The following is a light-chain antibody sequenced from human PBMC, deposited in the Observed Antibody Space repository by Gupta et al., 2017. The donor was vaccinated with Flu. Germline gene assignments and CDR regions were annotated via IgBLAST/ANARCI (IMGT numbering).Light chain of an antibody. CDR2: LKSDGSH. J-gene: IGLJ3*02. V-gene: IGLV4-69*01. CDR1: SGHSSYA. Sequence: QLVLTQSPSASASLGASVKLTCTLSSGHSSYAIAWHQQQPEKGPRYLMKLKSDGSHSKGDGIPDRFSGSSSGAARSLTISSLQSEDEADYYCQTWGTGIQVFGGGTKLTVL. CDR3: QTWGTGIQV.